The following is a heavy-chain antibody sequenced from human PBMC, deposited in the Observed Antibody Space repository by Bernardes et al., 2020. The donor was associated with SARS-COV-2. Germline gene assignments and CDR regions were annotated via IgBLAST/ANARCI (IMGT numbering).Heavy chain of an antibody. J-gene: IGHJ5*02. CDR2: ISSSSITI. CDR1: GFTFSRYS. V-gene: IGHV3-48*01. Sequence: GGSLRLSCAASGFTFSRYSMGWVRQVPGKGPEWVSYISSSSITIYYADSVRGRFTVSRDNAKNQLYLEMNNLRAADTAVYYCVREWVGWFDPWGQGTLVTVSS. CDR3: VREWVGWFDP. D-gene: IGHD2-15*01.